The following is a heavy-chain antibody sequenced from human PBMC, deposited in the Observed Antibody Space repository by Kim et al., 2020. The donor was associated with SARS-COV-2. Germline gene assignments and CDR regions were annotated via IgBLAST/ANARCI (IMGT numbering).Heavy chain of an antibody. V-gene: IGHV3-11*03. Sequence: YAYSVRGRFTISRDNAKNSLYLQINSLRADDTAMYYCTGGTALDFWGQGTLVTVSS. CDR3: TGGTALDF. J-gene: IGHJ4*02. D-gene: IGHD6-13*01.